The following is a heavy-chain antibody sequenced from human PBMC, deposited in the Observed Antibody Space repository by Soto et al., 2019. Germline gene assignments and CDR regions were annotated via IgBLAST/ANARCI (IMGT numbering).Heavy chain of an antibody. Sequence: ASVKVSCKASGYTSTNLDINWVRQATGQGLEWMGWMNPNSDTGCAQKFQGRITMTRDTSTSTVYMELSSLRSEDTAVYYCARAQAATGPHYYYYYGMDVWGQGTTVTVSS. CDR1: GYTSTNLD. CDR2: MNPNSDT. J-gene: IGHJ6*02. V-gene: IGHV1-8*02. CDR3: ARAQAATGPHYYYYYGMDV. D-gene: IGHD2-15*01.